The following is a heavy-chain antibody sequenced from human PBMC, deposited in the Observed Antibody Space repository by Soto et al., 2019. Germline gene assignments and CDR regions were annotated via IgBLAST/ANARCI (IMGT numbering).Heavy chain of an antibody. CDR2: FNAGSGNA. Sequence: AWVKVTGKASGYTFISHSMHWVRQAPGQRLEWMGWFNAGSGNAKYSQKFQGRVTITRDTSATTAYMELSSLRYEDTAVYYCARESTRTAAPDYWGQGTLVTVSS. J-gene: IGHJ4*02. CDR3: ARESTRTAAPDY. D-gene: IGHD1-1*01. CDR1: GYTFISHS. V-gene: IGHV1-3*01.